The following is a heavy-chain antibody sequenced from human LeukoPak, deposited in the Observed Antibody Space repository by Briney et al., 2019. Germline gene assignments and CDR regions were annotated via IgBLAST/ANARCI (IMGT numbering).Heavy chain of an antibody. Sequence: SQTLSLTCAVSGGSISSGGYSWSWIRQPPGKGLEWIGEINHSGSTNYNPSLKSRVTISVDTSKNQFSLKLSSVTAADTAVYYCARGWGLYSYGLYFDYWGQGTLVTVSS. J-gene: IGHJ4*02. CDR3: ARGWGLYSYGLYFDY. V-gene: IGHV4-30-2*01. D-gene: IGHD5-18*01. CDR1: GGSISSGGYS. CDR2: INHSGST.